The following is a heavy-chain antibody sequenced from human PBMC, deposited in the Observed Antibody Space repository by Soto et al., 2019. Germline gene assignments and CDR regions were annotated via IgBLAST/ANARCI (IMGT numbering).Heavy chain of an antibody. CDR2: ISGSGGST. J-gene: IGHJ6*01. CDR1: GFTFSSYA. Sequence: GSLRLSCAASGFTFSSYAMSWVRQAPGKGLEWVSAISGSGGSTYYADSVKGRFTISRDNSKNTLYLQMNSLRAEDTAVYYCAKSREITMVRGVPYGVDVWGQGTTVSVSS. CDR3: AKSREITMVRGVPYGVDV. D-gene: IGHD3-10*01. V-gene: IGHV3-23*01.